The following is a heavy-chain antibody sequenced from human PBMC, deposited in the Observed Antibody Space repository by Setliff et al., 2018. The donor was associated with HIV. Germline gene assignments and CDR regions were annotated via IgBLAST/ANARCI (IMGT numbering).Heavy chain of an antibody. CDR1: GFIFSTYD. D-gene: IGHD3-22*01. V-gene: IGHV3-30*03. Sequence: GGSLRLSCAASGFIFSTYDMQWVRQVPGKGLEWVAGVSYDGSNTYSADSVKGRFTIFRDNFKNTLYLQMNSLRAEDTAVYFCARSTYFFDPSGYKAYYFDSWGQGTRSPSPQ. CDR3: ARSTYFFDPSGYKAYYFDS. J-gene: IGHJ4*02. CDR2: VSYDGSNT.